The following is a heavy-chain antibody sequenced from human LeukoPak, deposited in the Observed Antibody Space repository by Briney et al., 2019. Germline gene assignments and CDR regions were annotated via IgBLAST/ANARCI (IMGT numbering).Heavy chain of an antibody. CDR1: GGSISSYY. V-gene: IGHV4-4*09. Sequence: PETLSLTCTVSGGSISSYYWSWIRQPPGKGLEWIGYIYTSGSTNYNPSLKSRVTISVDTSKNQFSLKLSSVTAADTAVYYCARSPRACSSTSCYTLRRAYYFDYWGQGTLVTVSS. CDR3: ARSPRACSSTSCYTLRRAYYFDY. CDR2: IYTSGST. J-gene: IGHJ4*02. D-gene: IGHD2-2*02.